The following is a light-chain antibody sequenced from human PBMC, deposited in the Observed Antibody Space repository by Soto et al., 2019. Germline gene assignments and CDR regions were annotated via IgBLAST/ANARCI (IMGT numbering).Light chain of an antibody. J-gene: IGLJ2*01. Sequence: SYELTQPPSVSVAPGKTATISCGGTNIGSISVHWYQQKPGQAPVVVISYDSDRPSGIPERFSGSNSGNTATLTISRVEAGDEADYYCQVWDTSRDHQVFGGGTKLTVL. CDR1: NIGSIS. CDR3: QVWDTSRDHQV. V-gene: IGLV3-21*04. CDR2: YDS.